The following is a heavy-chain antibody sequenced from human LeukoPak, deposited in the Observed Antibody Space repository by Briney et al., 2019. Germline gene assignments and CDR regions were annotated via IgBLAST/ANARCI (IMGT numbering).Heavy chain of an antibody. CDR1: GYTFTSYA. Sequence: ASVKVSCKASGYTFTSYAMHWVRQAPGQRLEWMGWINAGNGNTKYSQKFQGRVTITRDTSASTAYMELSSLRSEDTAVYYRASPRSGYFYYFDYWGQGTLVTVSS. CDR3: ASPRSGYFYYFDY. CDR2: INAGNGNT. D-gene: IGHD3-3*01. V-gene: IGHV1-3*01. J-gene: IGHJ4*02.